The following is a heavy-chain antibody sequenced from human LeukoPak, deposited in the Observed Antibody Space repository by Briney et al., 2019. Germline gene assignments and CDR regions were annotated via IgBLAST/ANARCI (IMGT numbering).Heavy chain of an antibody. J-gene: IGHJ3*02. CDR3: ARDQREGSGSFDAFDI. V-gene: IGHV4-34*01. CDR1: GGSFSGYY. D-gene: IGHD3-10*01. Sequence: PSETLSLTCAVYGGSFSGYYWSWIRQPPGKGLEWIGEINHSGSTNYNPSLKSRVTISVDTSKNQFSLKLSSVTAADTAVYYCARDQREGSGSFDAFDIWGQGTMVTVSS. CDR2: INHSGST.